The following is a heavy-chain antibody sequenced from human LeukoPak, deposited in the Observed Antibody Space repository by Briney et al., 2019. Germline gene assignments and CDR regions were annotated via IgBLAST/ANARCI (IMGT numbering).Heavy chain of an antibody. V-gene: IGHV1-18*01. D-gene: IGHD6-13*01. Sequence: ASVKVSCKASGYTFTSYGVTWVRQAPGQGLEWMGWISAYNGNTNYAQKFQGRVTMTTDTSTSTAYMELRSLRSEDTAVYYCARDGPGYSSSFDYWGQGTLVTVSS. CDR3: ARDGPGYSSSFDY. CDR2: ISAYNGNT. CDR1: GYTFTSYG. J-gene: IGHJ4*02.